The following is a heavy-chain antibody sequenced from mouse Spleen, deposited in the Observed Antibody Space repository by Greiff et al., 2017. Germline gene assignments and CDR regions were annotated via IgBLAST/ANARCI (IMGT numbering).Heavy chain of an antibody. CDR3: ARPYDGYRSYWYFDV. CDR2: IYPGDGDT. Sequence: VKLMESGPELVKPGASVKISCKASGYAFSSSWMNWVKQRPGKGLEWIGRIYPGDGDTNYNGKFKGKATLTADKSSSTAYMQLSSLTSEDSAVYFCARPYDGYRSYWYFDVWGAGTTVTVSS. CDR1: GYAFSSSW. D-gene: IGHD2-3*01. V-gene: IGHV1-82*01. J-gene: IGHJ1*01.